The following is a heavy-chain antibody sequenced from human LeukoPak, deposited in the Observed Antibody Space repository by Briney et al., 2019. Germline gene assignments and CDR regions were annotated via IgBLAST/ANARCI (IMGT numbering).Heavy chain of an antibody. D-gene: IGHD1-1*01. V-gene: IGHV3-30*02. CDR1: GFAFTNYG. Sequence: PGGSLRVSCAASGFAFTNYGMHWVRQAPGKGLEWVAYIASDGNYRDYVDSVRGRFTVSRDNSKNTLYLQMDSLRAEDTAVYYCANLPYNWNEYFDDYWGQGTLVTVSS. J-gene: IGHJ4*02. CDR3: ANLPYNWNEYFDDY. CDR2: IASDGNYR.